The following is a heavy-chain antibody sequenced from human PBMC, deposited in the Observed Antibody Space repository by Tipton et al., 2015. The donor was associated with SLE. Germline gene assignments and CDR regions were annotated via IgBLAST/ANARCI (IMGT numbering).Heavy chain of an antibody. V-gene: IGHV3-23*04. CDR1: GFFLTNAV. J-gene: IGHJ5*02. CDR2: IRSNGGST. D-gene: IGHD2-8*01. CDR3: AKGPYCTSDCLNYFET. Sequence: QLVQSGGGLIQPGGSLRLSCAASGFFLTNAVMSWVRQAPGKGLEWVSGIRSNGGSTYYTESVKGRFTISRDNSRNTVYLQMNSLRAEDTAVYYCAKGPYCTSDCLNYFETWGKGVLVTVSS.